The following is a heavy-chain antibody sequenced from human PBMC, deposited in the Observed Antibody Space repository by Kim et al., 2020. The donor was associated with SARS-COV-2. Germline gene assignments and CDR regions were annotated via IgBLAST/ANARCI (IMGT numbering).Heavy chain of an antibody. V-gene: IGHV3-21*01. J-gene: IGHJ5*02. Sequence: GGSLRLSCAASGFTFSSYSMNWVRQAPGKGLEWVSSISSSSSYIYYADSVKGRFTISRDNAKNSLYLQMNSLRAEDTAVYYCARETGWTVAGTRRARTSNWFDPWGQGTLVTVSS. CDR2: ISSSSSYI. CDR3: ARETGWTVAGTRRARTSNWFDP. CDR1: GFTFSSYS. D-gene: IGHD6-19*01.